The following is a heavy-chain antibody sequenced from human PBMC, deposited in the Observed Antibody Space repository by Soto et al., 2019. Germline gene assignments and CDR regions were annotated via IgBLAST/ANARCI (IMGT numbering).Heavy chain of an antibody. CDR1: GFTFSSYA. V-gene: IGHV3-23*01. D-gene: IGHD4-17*01. CDR3: AKDVRLYTVTTAYYFDY. CDR2: ISGSGGST. J-gene: IGHJ4*02. Sequence: PGGSLRLSCAASGFTFSSYAMSWVRQAPGKGLEWVSAISGSGGSTYYADSVKGRFTISRDNSKNTLYLQMNSLRAEDTAVYYCAKDVRLYTVTTAYYFDYWGQGTLVTVSS.